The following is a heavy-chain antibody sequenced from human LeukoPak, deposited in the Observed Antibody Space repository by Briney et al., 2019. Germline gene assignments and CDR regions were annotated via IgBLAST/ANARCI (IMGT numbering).Heavy chain of an antibody. Sequence: SETLSLTCTVSGGSISSDYWSWIRHPPRTGLARIWLIYTSGSTNYNPSLKSRVTMSVDTSKNQFSLRLSSVTAADTAVYYCARDVIHAVDSDYWGQGTLVTVSS. V-gene: IGHV4-4*07. CDR1: GGSISSDY. CDR3: ARDVIHAVDSDY. J-gene: IGHJ4*02. CDR2: IYTSGST. D-gene: IGHD2/OR15-2a*01.